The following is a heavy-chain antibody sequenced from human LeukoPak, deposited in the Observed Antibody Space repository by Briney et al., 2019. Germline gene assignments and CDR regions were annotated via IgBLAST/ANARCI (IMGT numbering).Heavy chain of an antibody. CDR1: GGSISSYY. V-gene: IGHV4-34*01. CDR3: ARGSRFDP. CDR2: INHSGST. Sequence: SETLSLTCTVSGGSISSYYWSWIRQPPGKGLEWIGEINHSGSTNYNPSLKSRVTISVDTSKNQFSLKLSSVTAADTAVYYCARGSRFDPWGQGTLVTVSS. J-gene: IGHJ5*02.